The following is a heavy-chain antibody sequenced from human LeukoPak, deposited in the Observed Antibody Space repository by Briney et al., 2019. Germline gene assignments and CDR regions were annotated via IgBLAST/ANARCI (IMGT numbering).Heavy chain of an antibody. Sequence: PSETLSLTCTVSGGSISSYYWSWIRQTPGKGLEWIGHIYASGSTTYNPSLKSRVTISIDTSKNQFSLKLSSVTAADTAVYYCARRATMLAGGYFDYWGQGTLVSVSS. J-gene: IGHJ4*02. CDR2: IYASGST. D-gene: IGHD5-12*01. CDR1: GGSISSYY. CDR3: ARRATMLAGGYFDY. V-gene: IGHV4-4*09.